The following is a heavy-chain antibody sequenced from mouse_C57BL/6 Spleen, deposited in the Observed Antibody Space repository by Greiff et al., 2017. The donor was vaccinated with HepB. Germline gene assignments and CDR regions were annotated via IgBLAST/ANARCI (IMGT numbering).Heavy chain of an antibody. CDR2: ISSGGDYI. J-gene: IGHJ2*01. V-gene: IGHV5-9-1*02. CDR1: GFTFSSYA. D-gene: IGHD2-3*01. Sequence: DVMLVESGEGLVKPGGSLKLSCAASGFTFSSYAMSWVRQTPEKRLEWVAYISSGGDYIYYADTVKGRFTISRDNARNTLYLQMSSLKSEDTAMYYCTRWLLNYCDYWGQGTTLTVSS. CDR3: TRWLLNYCDY.